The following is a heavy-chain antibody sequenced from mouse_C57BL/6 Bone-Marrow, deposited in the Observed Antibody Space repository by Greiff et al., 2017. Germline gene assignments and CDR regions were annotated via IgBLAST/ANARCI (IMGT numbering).Heavy chain of an antibody. J-gene: IGHJ3*01. CDR1: GYAFTNYL. Sequence: QVQLQQSGAELVRPGTSVKVSCKASGYAFTNYLIEWVKQRPGQGLEWIGVINPGSGGTNYNEKFKGKATLTAAKSSSTAYMQLSSLTSEDSAVYFCARRWAYWGQGTLVTVSA. CDR2: INPGSGGT. CDR3: ARRWAY. V-gene: IGHV1-54*01. D-gene: IGHD1-1*02.